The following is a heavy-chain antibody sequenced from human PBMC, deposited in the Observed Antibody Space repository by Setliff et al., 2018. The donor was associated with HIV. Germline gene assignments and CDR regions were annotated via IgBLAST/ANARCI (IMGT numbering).Heavy chain of an antibody. D-gene: IGHD3-10*02. CDR1: GFTFSDYY. J-gene: IGHJ4*02. Sequence: CAASGFTFSDYYMSWIRQAPGKGLEWVSYISSSGSTIYYADSVKGRFTISRDNAKNSLYLQMNSLRAEDTAMYYCARDKGPPPVVHLDYWGQGTLVTVSS. CDR2: ISSSGSTI. CDR3: ARDKGPPPVVHLDY. V-gene: IGHV3-11*01.